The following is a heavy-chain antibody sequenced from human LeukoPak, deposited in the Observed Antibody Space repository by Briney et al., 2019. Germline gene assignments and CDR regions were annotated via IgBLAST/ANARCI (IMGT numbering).Heavy chain of an antibody. D-gene: IGHD6-13*01. CDR1: GFTFSSYW. J-gene: IGHJ4*02. CDR3: ARSWYSSSFFDY. Sequence: GGSLRLSCAASGFTFSSYWMHWVRQAPGKGLVWVSRINSDGSSTSYADSVKGRFTVSRDNTKNSLYLQMNSLRAEDTAVYYCARSWYSSSFFDYWGQGTLVTVSS. V-gene: IGHV3-74*01. CDR2: INSDGSST.